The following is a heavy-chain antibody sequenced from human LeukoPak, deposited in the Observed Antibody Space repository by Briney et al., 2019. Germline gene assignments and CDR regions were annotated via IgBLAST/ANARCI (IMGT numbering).Heavy chain of an antibody. CDR1: GGSISSSSYY. Sequence: SETLSLTCTVSGGSISSSSYYWGWIRQPPGKGLEWIGSICYSGSTYYNPSLKSRVTISVDTSKNQFSLKLSSVTAADTAVYYCARQAYYYDSSGFDPWGQGTLVTVSS. CDR3: ARQAYYYDSSGFDP. CDR2: ICYSGST. J-gene: IGHJ5*02. D-gene: IGHD3-22*01. V-gene: IGHV4-39*01.